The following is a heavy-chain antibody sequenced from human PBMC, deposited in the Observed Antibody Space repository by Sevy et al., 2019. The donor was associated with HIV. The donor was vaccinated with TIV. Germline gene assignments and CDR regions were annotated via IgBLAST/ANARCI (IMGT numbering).Heavy chain of an antibody. V-gene: IGHV3-7*01. CDR3: ARGVGLDC. CDR1: GFTFSPYW. D-gene: IGHD1-26*01. CDR2: IRPDGSDK. J-gene: IGHJ4*02. Sequence: GGSLRLSCAASGFTFSPYWMTWVRQAPGKGLEWVANIRPDGSDKYYVDSVMGRFTISRDNAKNSLYLQMNSLRADDTAMYYCARGVGLDCWGQGALVTVSS.